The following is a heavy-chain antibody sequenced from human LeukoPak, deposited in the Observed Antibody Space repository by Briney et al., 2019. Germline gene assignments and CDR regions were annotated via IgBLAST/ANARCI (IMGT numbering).Heavy chain of an antibody. CDR3: ARVDGSGKSRYFDY. CDR1: GFTFSNAW. V-gene: IGHV3-15*01. CDR2: IKSKTDGGTT. Sequence: GGSLRLSCAASGFTFSNAWMSWVRQAPGKGLEWVGRIKSKTDGGTTDYAAPVKGRFTISRDDSKNTLYLQMNSLKTEDTAVYYCARVDGSGKSRYFDYWGQGTLVTVSS. J-gene: IGHJ4*02. D-gene: IGHD3-10*01.